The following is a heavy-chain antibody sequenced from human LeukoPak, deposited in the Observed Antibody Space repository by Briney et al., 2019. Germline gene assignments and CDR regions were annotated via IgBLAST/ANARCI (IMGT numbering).Heavy chain of an antibody. J-gene: IGHJ5*02. CDR3: ARRNDYGDYRGWFDP. V-gene: IGHV4-59*08. CDR1: GGSISSYY. Sequence: PSETLSLTCTVSGGSISSYYWSWIRQPPGKGLEWIGYIYYSGSTNYNPSFKSRVTISVDTSKNQFSLKLSSVTAADTAVYYCARRNDYGDYRGWFDPWGQGTLVTVSS. D-gene: IGHD4-17*01. CDR2: IYYSGST.